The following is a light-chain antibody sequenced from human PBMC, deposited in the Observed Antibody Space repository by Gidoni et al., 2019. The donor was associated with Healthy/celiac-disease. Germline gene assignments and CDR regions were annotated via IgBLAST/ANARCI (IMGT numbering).Light chain of an antibody. CDR2: AAS. Sequence: DIQMTQSPSSLSASVGDRVTITCRASQSISSYLNWYQQKPGKAPKLLINAASSLQSGVPSRFSGSGSGTDFTLTISSLQPEDFATYYCQQGYSTPITFGQGTRLEIK. V-gene: IGKV1-39*01. J-gene: IGKJ5*01. CDR1: QSISSY. CDR3: QQGYSTPIT.